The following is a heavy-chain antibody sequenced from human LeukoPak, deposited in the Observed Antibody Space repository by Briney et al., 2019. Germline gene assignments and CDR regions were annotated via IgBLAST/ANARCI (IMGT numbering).Heavy chain of an antibody. Sequence: SETLSLTCTVSGDSISSGDYYWSWIRQPAGKGLEWIGRISSSGSTNYNPSLKSRVTISVDTSKNQFSLKLSSVTAADTAVYYCARVPVNIWENWFDFWGQGTLVTVPS. CDR1: GDSISSGDYY. J-gene: IGHJ5*01. CDR2: ISSSGST. V-gene: IGHV4-61*02. CDR3: ARVPVNIWENWFDF. D-gene: IGHD1-26*01.